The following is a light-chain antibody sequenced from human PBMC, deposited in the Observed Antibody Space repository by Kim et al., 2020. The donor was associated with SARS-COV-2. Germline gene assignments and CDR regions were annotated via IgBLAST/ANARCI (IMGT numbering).Light chain of an antibody. CDR2: DVS. CDR3: WSYAGSSTWV. Sequence: QSALTQPRSVSGSPGQSVTISCTGTSSDVGGYNFVSWYQQHPGKAPKLMMDDVSKRPSGVPDRFSGSKSGNTASLTISGLQAEDEADYYCWSYAGSSTWVFGGGTQLTVL. V-gene: IGLV2-11*01. CDR1: SSDVGGYNF. J-gene: IGLJ3*02.